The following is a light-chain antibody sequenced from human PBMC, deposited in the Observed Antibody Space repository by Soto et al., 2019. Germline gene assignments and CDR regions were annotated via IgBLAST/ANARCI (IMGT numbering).Light chain of an antibody. J-gene: IGKJ3*01. CDR2: AAS. CDR3: QKYTNT. V-gene: IGKV1-27*01. CDR1: QGISNY. Sequence: DIQMTQSPSSLSASVGDRVTITCRASQGISNYLAWYQQKPGKVPKLLIYAASTLQSGVPSRFSGSGSGTDFTLTISSLQPEDVATYYCQKYTNTCGPGTKVDIK.